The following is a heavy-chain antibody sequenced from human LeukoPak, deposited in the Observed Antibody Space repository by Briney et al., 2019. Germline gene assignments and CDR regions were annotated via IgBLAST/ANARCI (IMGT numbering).Heavy chain of an antibody. CDR3: TRKAVTSSRGPANYFDY. D-gene: IGHD2-2*01. V-gene: IGHV3-48*02. Sequence: PGGSLRLSCAASGFTFSSYDMNWVRQAPGKGLGWVSYISGGGSDIYYADSVKGRFTISRDDAKNSLYLQMNSLRDDDTAVYSCTRKAVTSSRGPANYFDYWGQGTLVTVSS. CDR2: ISGGGSDI. CDR1: GFTFSSYD. J-gene: IGHJ4*02.